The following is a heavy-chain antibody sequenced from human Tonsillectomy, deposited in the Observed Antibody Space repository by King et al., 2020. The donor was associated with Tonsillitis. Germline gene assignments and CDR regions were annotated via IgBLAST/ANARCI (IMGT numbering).Heavy chain of an antibody. Sequence: QLQESGPGLVKPSQTLSLTCTVSGGSISSGGYYWSWIRQHPGKGLEWIGYIYYSGSTYYNPSLKSRVTISVDTSKNQFSLKLSSVTAADTAVYYCARSDYYDSSGYSYYYYYMAVWPKGTTVTVSS. CDR2: IYYSGST. CDR3: ARSDYYDSSGYSYYYYYMAV. CDR1: GGSISSGGYY. J-gene: IGHJ6*03. D-gene: IGHD3-22*01. V-gene: IGHV4-31*03.